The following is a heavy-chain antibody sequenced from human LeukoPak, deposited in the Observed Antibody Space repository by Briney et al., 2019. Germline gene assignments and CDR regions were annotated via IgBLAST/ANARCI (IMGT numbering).Heavy chain of an antibody. Sequence: SETLSLTCAVYGGSFSGYYWSWIRQPAGKVLEWIGEINHSGSTNYNPSLKSRVTISVDTSKNQFSLKLSSVTAADTAVYYCARGTMTTVTYYFDYWGQGTLVTVSS. J-gene: IGHJ4*02. V-gene: IGHV4-34*01. CDR3: ARGTMTTVTYYFDY. CDR2: INHSGST. CDR1: GGSFSGYY. D-gene: IGHD4-17*01.